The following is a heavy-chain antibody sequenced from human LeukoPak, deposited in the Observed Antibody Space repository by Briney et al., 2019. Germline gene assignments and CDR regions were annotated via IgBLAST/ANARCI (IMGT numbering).Heavy chain of an antibody. CDR1: GGSFSGYY. J-gene: IGHJ6*03. Sequence: SETLSLTCAVYGGSFSGYYWSWIRQPPGKGLEWIGEINHSGSTNYNPPLKSRVTIPVDTSKNQFALKLGSVTAADTAVYYCARATRYCSGGSCYSCYYYYMDVWGKGTTVTVSS. V-gene: IGHV4-34*01. CDR2: INHSGST. D-gene: IGHD2-15*01. CDR3: ARATRYCSGGSCYSCYYYYMDV.